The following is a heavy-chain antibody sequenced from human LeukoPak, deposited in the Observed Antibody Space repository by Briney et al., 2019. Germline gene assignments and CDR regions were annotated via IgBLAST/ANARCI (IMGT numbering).Heavy chain of an antibody. J-gene: IGHJ4*02. CDR1: GFTFSSYE. Sequence: PGGSLRLSCAASGFTFSSYEMNWVRQAPGKGLEWLLHISNSSSTIYYADSVKGRFTISRDNAKNSLYLQMNSLRAEDTAVYYCTRGSWRVARIPDYWGQGTLVTVSS. V-gene: IGHV3-48*01. CDR3: TRGSWRVARIPDY. CDR2: ISNSSSTI. D-gene: IGHD5-24*01.